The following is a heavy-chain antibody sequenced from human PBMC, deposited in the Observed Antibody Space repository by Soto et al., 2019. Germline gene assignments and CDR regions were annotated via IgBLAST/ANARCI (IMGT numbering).Heavy chain of an antibody. Sequence: ASVKVSCKASGYTFTSYAMRWVRQAPGQRLEWMGWINAGNGNTKYSQKFQGRVTITRDTSASTAYMELSSLRSEDTAVYYCARDVGSYYYYYHGMDVWGQGTTVTVSS. D-gene: IGHD2-15*01. J-gene: IGHJ6*02. CDR1: GYTFTSYA. CDR2: INAGNGNT. V-gene: IGHV1-3*01. CDR3: ARDVGSYYYYYHGMDV.